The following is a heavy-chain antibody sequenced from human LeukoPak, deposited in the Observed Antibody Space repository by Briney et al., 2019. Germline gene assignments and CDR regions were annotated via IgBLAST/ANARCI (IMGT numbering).Heavy chain of an antibody. J-gene: IGHJ6*03. CDR3: ARGFNGYYYYYMDV. CDR2: INHSGST. CDR1: GGSFSGYY. V-gene: IGHV4-34*01. Sequence: SETLSLTCAVYGGSFSGYYWSWIRRPPGKGLEWIGEINHSGSTNYNPSLKSRVTISVDTSKNQFSLKLSSVTAADTAVYYCARGFNGYYYYYMDVWGKGTTVTVSS. D-gene: IGHD2-8*01.